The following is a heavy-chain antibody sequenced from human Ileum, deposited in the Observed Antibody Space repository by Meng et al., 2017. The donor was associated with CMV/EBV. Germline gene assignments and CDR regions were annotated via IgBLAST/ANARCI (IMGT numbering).Heavy chain of an antibody. D-gene: IGHD5-18*01. CDR1: GGTFSSSS. Sequence: VSCKASGGTFSSSSISWVRQAPGQGLEWMGGLMPIFGTANYAQKFQGRLTITTDESTTTGYMELSSLRSDDTAVYYCATDRSYGFDHWGQGTLVTVSS. V-gene: IGHV1-69*05. J-gene: IGHJ4*02. CDR2: LMPIFGTA. CDR3: ATDRSYGFDH.